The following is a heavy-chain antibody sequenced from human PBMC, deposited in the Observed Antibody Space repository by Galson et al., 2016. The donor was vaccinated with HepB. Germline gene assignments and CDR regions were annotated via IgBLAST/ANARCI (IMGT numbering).Heavy chain of an antibody. CDR2: ITASGTTT. V-gene: IGHV3-23*01. J-gene: IGHJ3*02. D-gene: IGHD3-3*01. CDR3: AKDANFWSGYPEDAFDN. CDR1: GFAFTFYA. Sequence: SLRLSCAASGFAFTFYAMNWVRQTPGKGLEWVASITASGTTTHYADSVEGRFTVSRDSSKKMLFLQMNSLRVEDTAVYYCAKDANFWSGYPEDAFDNGGQGTMVTVSS.